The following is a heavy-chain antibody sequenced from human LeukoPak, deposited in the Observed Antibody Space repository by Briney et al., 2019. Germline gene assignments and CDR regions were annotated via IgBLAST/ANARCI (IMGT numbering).Heavy chain of an antibody. Sequence: PGGSLRLSCAASGFTFSSYSMNWVRQAPGKGLELVSSISSTSSYIYYAYSVKGRFTISSDNAKNSLFMQMNSMRAEDTAVYYCARELMGLTMIVVVNPIDYWGQGTLVTVSS. J-gene: IGHJ4*02. CDR3: ARELMGLTMIVVVNPIDY. D-gene: IGHD3-22*01. V-gene: IGHV3-21*01. CDR2: ISSTSSYI. CDR1: GFTFSSYS.